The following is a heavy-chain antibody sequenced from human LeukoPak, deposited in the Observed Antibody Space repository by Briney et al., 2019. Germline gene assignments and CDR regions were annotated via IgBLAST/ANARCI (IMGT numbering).Heavy chain of an antibody. J-gene: IGHJ5*02. CDR2: NHSGST. CDR3: AGFPYCSSTSCYGLDP. V-gene: IGHV4-30-2*01. D-gene: IGHD2-2*01. Sequence: PSETLSLTCTVSGGSISSGGYYWSWIRQPPGKGLEWIGYNHSGSTYYNPSLKSRVTISVDRSKNQFSLKLSSVTAADTAVYYCAGFPYCSSTSCYGLDPWGQGTLVTVSS. CDR1: GGSISSGGYY.